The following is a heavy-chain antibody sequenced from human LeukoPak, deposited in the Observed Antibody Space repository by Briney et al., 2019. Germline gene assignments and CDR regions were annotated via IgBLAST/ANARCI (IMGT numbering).Heavy chain of an antibody. CDR2: INPSGGST. D-gene: IGHD1-26*01. Sequence: ASVKVSCKASGYTFTGYYMHWVRQAPGQGLEWMGIINPSGGSTSYAQKFQGRVTMTRDMSTSTVYMELSSLRSEDTAVYYCASLVGAKVFGAFDIWGQGTMVTVSS. V-gene: IGHV1-46*01. J-gene: IGHJ3*02. CDR1: GYTFTGYY. CDR3: ASLVGAKVFGAFDI.